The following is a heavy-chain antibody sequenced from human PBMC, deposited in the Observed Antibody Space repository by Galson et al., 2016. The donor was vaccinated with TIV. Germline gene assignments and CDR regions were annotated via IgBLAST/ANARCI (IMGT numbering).Heavy chain of an antibody. CDR3: EKERGSTSPSFDF. CDR2: ISDSGVRT. CDR1: GFTFSSYD. Sequence: SLRLSCAASGFTFSSYDMRWVRQAPGKGLEWVSSISDSGVRTHHADSGKGRFTISRDNSKKTLYLQMNSLRAEDTAIYFCEKERGSTSPSFDFAGQGTVVTVAS. V-gene: IGHV3-23*01. J-gene: IGHJ4*02. D-gene: IGHD3-10*01.